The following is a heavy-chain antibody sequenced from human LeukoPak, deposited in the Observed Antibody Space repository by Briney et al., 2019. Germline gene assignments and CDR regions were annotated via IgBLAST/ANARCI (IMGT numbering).Heavy chain of an antibody. V-gene: IGHV3-30*03. CDR1: GFTFSSYG. Sequence: GRSLRLSCAASGFTFSSYGMHWVRQAPGKGLEWVAVISYDGSNKYYADSVKGRFTISRDNSKNTLYLQMNSLRDEDTAVYYCAREIRRDGYNFPRPTDAFDIWGQGTTVTVSS. D-gene: IGHD5-24*01. J-gene: IGHJ3*02. CDR2: ISYDGSNK. CDR3: AREIRRDGYNFPRPTDAFDI.